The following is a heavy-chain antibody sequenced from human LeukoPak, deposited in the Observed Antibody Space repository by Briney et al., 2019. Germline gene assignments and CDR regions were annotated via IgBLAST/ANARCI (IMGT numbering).Heavy chain of an antibody. Sequence: GGSLRLSCAASGFTVSSNYMSWVRQAPGKGLEWVSGINWNGGSTGYVDSVKGRFTISRDNAKNVLFLEMNNLRAEDTAFYYCARGEWDLRDWGQGTLVIVSS. D-gene: IGHD1-26*01. CDR3: ARGEWDLRD. CDR1: GFTVSSNY. V-gene: IGHV3-20*04. J-gene: IGHJ4*02. CDR2: INWNGGST.